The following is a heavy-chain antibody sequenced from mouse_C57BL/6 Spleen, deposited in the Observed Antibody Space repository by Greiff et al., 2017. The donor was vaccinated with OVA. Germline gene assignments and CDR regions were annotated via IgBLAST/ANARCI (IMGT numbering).Heavy chain of an antibody. CDR1: GYSFTGYY. V-gene: IGHV1-42*01. CDR2: INPSTGGT. CDR3: ARSPYYYAMDY. Sequence: EVQVVESGPELVKPGASVKISCKASGYSFTGYYMNWVKQSPEKSLEWIGEINPSTGGTTYNQKFKAKATLTVDKSSSTAYMQLKSLTSEDSAVYYCARSPYYYAMDYWGQGTSVTVSS. J-gene: IGHJ4*01.